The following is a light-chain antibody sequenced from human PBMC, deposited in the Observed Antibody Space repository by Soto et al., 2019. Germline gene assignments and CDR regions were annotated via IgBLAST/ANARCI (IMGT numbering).Light chain of an antibody. J-gene: IGKJ1*01. CDR3: HQYKTYST. CDR2: DAS. Sequence: DIQMTQSPSTLSASVGDRVTITCRASQGIYNWLAWYQQKPGKPPKLLIYDASGLDSGVPSRFSGSGYGTEFTLTISGLQPEDFATYFCHQYKTYSTFGQGTKVDIK. V-gene: IGKV1-5*01. CDR1: QGIYNW.